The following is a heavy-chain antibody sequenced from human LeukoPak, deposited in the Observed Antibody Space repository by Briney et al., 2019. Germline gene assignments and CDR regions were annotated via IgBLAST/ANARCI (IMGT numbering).Heavy chain of an antibody. J-gene: IGHJ6*03. CDR1: GFTYNYYS. V-gene: IGHV3-21*01. CDR3: ARDREEDYYMDV. Sequence: PRRCLRLSCAASGFTYNYYSLNWVRQAPGKGLEWESSISSSSRYIYYADSVKGRFTISRDNAKNSLYLQMNSLRAEDTAVYYCARDREEDYYMDVWGKGTTVTVSS. D-gene: IGHD3-10*01. CDR2: ISSSSRYI.